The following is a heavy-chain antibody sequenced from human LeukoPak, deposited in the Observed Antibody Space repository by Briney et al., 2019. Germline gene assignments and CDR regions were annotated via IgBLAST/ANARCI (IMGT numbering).Heavy chain of an antibody. Sequence: AGGSLRLSCAASGFTFSSYSMNWVRQAPGKGLEWVAYIRSSGAPIYYADSVKGRFTISRDNAKNSVYLQMNSLRAEDTAVYYCARDPHSLDYWGQGTLVTVSS. J-gene: IGHJ4*02. CDR2: IRSSGAPI. V-gene: IGHV3-48*01. CDR3: ARDPHSLDY. D-gene: IGHD1-26*01. CDR1: GFTFSSYS.